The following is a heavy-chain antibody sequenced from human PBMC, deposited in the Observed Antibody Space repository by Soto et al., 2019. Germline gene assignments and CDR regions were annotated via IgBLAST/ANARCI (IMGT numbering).Heavy chain of an antibody. D-gene: IGHD2-8*01. V-gene: IGHV4-39*01. CDR1: GASIRSSTYQ. CDR2: AYYSEST. CDR3: VSQRTSVLTQAYFDY. Sequence: SETLSLTCTVSGASIRSSTYQWGWIRQPPGRGLEWIGSAYYSESTYYNPSLKSRVTISVDTSKNQFSLKVSSVTASDTAVYFCVSQRTSVLTQAYFDYWGPGALVTVSS. J-gene: IGHJ4*02.